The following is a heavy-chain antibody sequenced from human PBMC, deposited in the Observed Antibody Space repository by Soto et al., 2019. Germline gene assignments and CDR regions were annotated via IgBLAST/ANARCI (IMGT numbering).Heavy chain of an antibody. V-gene: IGHV3-30-3*01. CDR2: VSYDESSK. CDR3: ARDGRLPYTSGWDFVMLVQ. CDR1: GFSLSDYA. Sequence: QVQLVESGGGVVQPGGSLRLSCAASGFSLSDYAMHWVRQAPGKGLEWVASVSYDESSKYYTESVKARFSIFRDTSKNTLSLQMDTLRPDDTAVYYCARDGRLPYTSGWDFVMLVQWGQGTLVTVS. J-gene: IGHJ4*02. D-gene: IGHD6-19*01.